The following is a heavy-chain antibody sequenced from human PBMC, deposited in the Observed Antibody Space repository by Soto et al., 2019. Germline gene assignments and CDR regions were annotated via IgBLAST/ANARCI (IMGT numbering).Heavy chain of an antibody. CDR3: AKSMGPPYDAFDL. CDR1: GVTVGNYA. Sequence: GGALGLFCAASGVTVGNYAINWVRQAPWKGLEWISSISDPGSSTYYATSVKGRFPMSRDNSKNTLFLQINRLRADDTAVYFCAKSMGPPYDAFDLWGPRTLVA. D-gene: IGHD3-16*01. CDR2: ISDPGSST. V-gene: IGHV3-23*01. J-gene: IGHJ3*01.